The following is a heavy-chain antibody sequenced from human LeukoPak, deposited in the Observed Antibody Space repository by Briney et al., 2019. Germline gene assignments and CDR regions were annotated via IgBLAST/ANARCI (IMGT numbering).Heavy chain of an antibody. V-gene: IGHV3-23*01. J-gene: IGHJ4*01. CDR2: TSGSGGST. Sequence: GGYLRLSCAASGFTFSSYAMSWVRQAPGKGLEWVSATSGSGGSTYYADSVKGRFTISRDNSKNTLYLQMNSLRAEDTAVYYCAKDRDSSSWYPLSDYWGQGTLVTVSS. CDR3: AKDRDSSSWYPLSDY. CDR1: GFTFSSYA. D-gene: IGHD6-13*01.